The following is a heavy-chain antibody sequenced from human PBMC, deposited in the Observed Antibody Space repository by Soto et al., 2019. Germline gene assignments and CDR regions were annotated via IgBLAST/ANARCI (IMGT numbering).Heavy chain of an antibody. D-gene: IGHD2-8*01. CDR2: IFHSGNT. CDR3: ALGMYACTLNFDY. CDR1: C. J-gene: IGHJ4*02. Sequence: CWRFIRKTPGKGLEWIGTIFHSGNTYYNPSLKSRVTMSVDTSKNQFSLKLSSVTAADTAMYYCALGMYACTLNFDYLVKGTLDTVSS. V-gene: IGHV4-38-2*01.